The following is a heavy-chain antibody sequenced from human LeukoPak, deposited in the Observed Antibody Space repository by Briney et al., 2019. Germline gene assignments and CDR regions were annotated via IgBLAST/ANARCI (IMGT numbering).Heavy chain of an antibody. J-gene: IGHJ3*02. CDR1: GASISGHY. D-gene: IGHD1-14*01. CDR3: ARDRISINALDI. CDR2: ISHIGST. Sequence: PSETLSLTCTVSGASISGHYLTWLRQPPGKGLEWIGYISHIGSTNYNPSLKSRVTISADTSKNQFYLKLTSVTASDTAVYYCARDRISINALDIWGQGTMVTVSS. V-gene: IGHV4-59*11.